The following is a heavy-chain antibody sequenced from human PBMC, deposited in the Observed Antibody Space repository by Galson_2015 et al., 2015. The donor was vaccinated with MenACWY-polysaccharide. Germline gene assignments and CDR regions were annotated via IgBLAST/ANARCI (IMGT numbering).Heavy chain of an antibody. CDR1: GFTFSTYA. J-gene: IGHJ4*01. V-gene: IGHV3-23*01. CDR2: ISNRGGT. CDR3: VKDRATISRDY. Sequence: SLRLSCAASGFTFSTYAMSWVRQAPGKGLDWVSAISNRGGTYYSDSVQDRFTISRNNSYDTVHLQKINLIAEDTAIYFCVKDRATISRDYWGHSALVADSS. D-gene: IGHD5-24*01.